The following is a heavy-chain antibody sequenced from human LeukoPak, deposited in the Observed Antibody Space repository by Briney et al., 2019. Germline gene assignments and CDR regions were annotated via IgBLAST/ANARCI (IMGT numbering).Heavy chain of an antibody. D-gene: IGHD4-23*01. CDR3: ARAGLNYGGDFDY. J-gene: IGHJ4*02. Sequence: GGSLRLSCAVSGFTLSSHSMNWVRQAPGKGLEWVSSISSSSSYIYYTDSVKGRFTISRDNAKNSLYLQMNSLRAEDTAVYYCARAGLNYGGDFDYWGQGTLVAVSS. CDR1: GFTLSSHS. CDR2: ISSSSSYI. V-gene: IGHV3-21*01.